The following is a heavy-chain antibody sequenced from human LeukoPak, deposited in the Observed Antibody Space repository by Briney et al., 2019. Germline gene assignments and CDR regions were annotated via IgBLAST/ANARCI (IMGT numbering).Heavy chain of an antibody. Sequence: PSETLSLTCSVSGGSIGSNNYYWDWIRQSPGKGLEWVGSLYSTGSTHYNPSLKSRLTISVDTSKNRFSLNLSSVTAADTAVYYCARRRVAATGTDYWGQGTLVTVSS. CDR1: GGSIGSNNYY. D-gene: IGHD6-13*01. CDR2: LYSTGST. J-gene: IGHJ4*02. CDR3: ARRRVAATGTDY. V-gene: IGHV4-39*01.